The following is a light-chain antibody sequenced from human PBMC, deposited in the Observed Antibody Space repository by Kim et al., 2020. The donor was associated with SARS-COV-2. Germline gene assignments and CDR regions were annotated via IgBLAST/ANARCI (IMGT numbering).Light chain of an antibody. CDR1: SSDVGGHNY. V-gene: IGLV2-14*03. J-gene: IGLJ1*01. Sequence: QSALTQPASVSGSPGQSITISCTGTSSDVGGHNYVSWYQQRPGKAPKMIISDVDRRPSGISSRFSGSKAGNTAALTISDLQTEDEADYYCSSYIGSSMYCVFGSGTTVTVL. CDR2: DVD. CDR3: SSYIGSSMYCV.